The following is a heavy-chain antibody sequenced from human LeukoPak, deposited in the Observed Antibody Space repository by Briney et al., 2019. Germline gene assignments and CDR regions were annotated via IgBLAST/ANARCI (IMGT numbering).Heavy chain of an antibody. CDR3: TRGSSTVSAGYN. CDR2: VYTDGRT. V-gene: IGHV3-53*01. J-gene: IGHJ4*02. D-gene: IGHD1-1*01. Sequence: GESLRLSCAASGFTVNRDYMSWVRPSPGKGLEWVSVVYTDGRTFYADSVKGRFTISRDDFKNTVFLQMNSLRAEDTAIYFCTRGSSTVSAGYNWGRGTVVIVSS. CDR1: GFTVNRDY.